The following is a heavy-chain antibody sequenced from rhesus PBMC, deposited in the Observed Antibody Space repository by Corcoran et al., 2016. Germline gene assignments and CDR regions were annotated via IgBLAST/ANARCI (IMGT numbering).Heavy chain of an antibody. V-gene: IGHV3S11*01. J-gene: IGHJ4*01. CDR3: TRDVVLDY. D-gene: IGHD2-27*01. CDR1: GFTFSNYW. CDR2: ISKKADGGTE. Sequence: EVQLVESGGGLVQPGGSLRLSCAASGFTFSNYWMSWVRQGPGKGLEWVGVISKKADGGTEEYAESVKGRFTISRDDSKNTLYRQMNSLKTEDTAVYSCTRDVVLDYWGQGVLVTVSS.